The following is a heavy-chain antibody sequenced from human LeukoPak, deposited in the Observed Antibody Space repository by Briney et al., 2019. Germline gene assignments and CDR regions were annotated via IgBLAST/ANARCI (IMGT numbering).Heavy chain of an antibody. Sequence: GGSLRLSCAASGFTFSSYSMNWVRQAPGKGLEWVSSISSSSSYIYYADSVKGRFTISRDNAKNSLYLQMNNLRAEDTAIYYCARDRDYSFDYWGQGALVTVSS. J-gene: IGHJ4*02. CDR1: GFTFSSYS. V-gene: IGHV3-21*01. CDR2: ISSSSSYI. D-gene: IGHD4-17*01. CDR3: ARDRDYSFDY.